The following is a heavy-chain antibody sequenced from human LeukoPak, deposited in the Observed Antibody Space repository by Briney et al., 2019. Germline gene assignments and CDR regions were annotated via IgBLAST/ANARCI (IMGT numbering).Heavy chain of an antibody. V-gene: IGHV1-69*13. CDR2: IIPIFGTA. D-gene: IGHD3-3*01. Sequence: ASVKVSCKASGGTFSSYAISWVRQAPGQGLEWMGGIIPIFGTADYAQKFQGRVTITADESTSTAYMELSSLRSEDTAVYYCARGGSAIFEVVLDNYGMDVWGQGTTVTVSS. J-gene: IGHJ6*02. CDR1: GGTFSSYA. CDR3: ARGGSAIFEVVLDNYGMDV.